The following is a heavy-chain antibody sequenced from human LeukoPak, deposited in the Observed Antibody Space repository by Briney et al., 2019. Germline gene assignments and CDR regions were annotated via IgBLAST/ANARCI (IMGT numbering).Heavy chain of an antibody. CDR3: ARARGSYDYFDY. CDR1: GFTFSSYS. Sequence: GGSLRLSCAASGFTFSSYSMNWVRQAPGKGLEWVSSISSSSSYIYYADSVKGRFTISRDDVKNSLYLQMNSLRAEDTAVYYCARARGSYDYFDYWGQGTLVTVSS. CDR2: ISSSSSYI. V-gene: IGHV3-21*01. J-gene: IGHJ4*02. D-gene: IGHD1-26*01.